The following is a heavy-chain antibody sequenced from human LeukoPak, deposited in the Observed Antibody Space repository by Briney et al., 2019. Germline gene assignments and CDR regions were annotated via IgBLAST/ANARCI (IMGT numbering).Heavy chain of an antibody. CDR3: AKDNLDYYDSSGYLDY. Sequence: GGSLRLSCAASGFTFSSYAMSWVRQAPGKGLEWVSAISGSGGRTYYADSVKGRFTISRDNSKNTLYLQMNSLRAEDTAVYYCAKDNLDYYDSSGYLDYWGQGTLVTVSS. CDR2: ISGSGGRT. CDR1: GFTFSSYA. D-gene: IGHD3-22*01. J-gene: IGHJ4*02. V-gene: IGHV3-23*01.